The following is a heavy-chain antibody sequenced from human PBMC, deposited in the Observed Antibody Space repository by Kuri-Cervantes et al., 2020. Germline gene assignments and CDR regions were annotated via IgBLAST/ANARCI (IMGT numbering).Heavy chain of an antibody. CDR1: GGSVNSNSHY. CDR3: ARDRLAATKMGERYFDF. J-gene: IGHJ4*02. D-gene: IGHD3-16*01. Sequence: GSLRLSCTVTGGSVNSNSHYWNWIRQTPGNGLEWIGYIFHTGISDAIPSDVTNYNPSLKSRVAMSVDTSKNQFSLKLSSMTAADTAIYYCARDRLAATKMGERYFDFWGQGTLVTVSS. CDR2: IFHTGISDAIPSDVT. V-gene: IGHV4-61*01.